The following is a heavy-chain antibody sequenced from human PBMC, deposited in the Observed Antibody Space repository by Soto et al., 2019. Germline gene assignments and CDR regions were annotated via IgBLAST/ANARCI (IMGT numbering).Heavy chain of an antibody. Sequence: LSLTCAVSGGSISSGDYCWSWIRQPPGKGLEWVGYNYNSGSTHYNPSLKSRVTISVDRSKNQFSLKLTSVTAADTAVYYCARVVVAAQGGWFDPWGQGTLVTVSS. V-gene: IGHV4-30-2*01. CDR1: GGSISSGDYC. D-gene: IGHD2-15*01. CDR2: NYNSGST. CDR3: ARVVVAAQGGWFDP. J-gene: IGHJ5*02.